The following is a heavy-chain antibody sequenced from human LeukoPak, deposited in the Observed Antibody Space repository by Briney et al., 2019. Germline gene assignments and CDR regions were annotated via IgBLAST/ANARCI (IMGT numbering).Heavy chain of an antibody. V-gene: IGHV4-38-2*02. D-gene: IGHD2-15*01. CDR1: GYSISSGYY. J-gene: IGHJ4*02. CDR3: AGEGGSASSEVY. Sequence: KTSETLSLTCTVSGYSISSGYYWGWIRQPPGKGLEWIGSIYHGRNTYYNPSLKSRVTLSIDTSKNQFSLKLSSVAAADTAVYYCAGEGGSASSEVYWGQGTLVTVSS. CDR2: IYHGRNT.